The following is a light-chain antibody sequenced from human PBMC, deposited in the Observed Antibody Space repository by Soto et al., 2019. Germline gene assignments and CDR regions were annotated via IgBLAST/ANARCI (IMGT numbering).Light chain of an antibody. CDR2: GVS. J-gene: IGKJ1*01. CDR3: QQYRDYSWT. V-gene: IGKV1-5*03. Sequence: DIQMTQSPSTLSASVGDRVTITCRASQSVTSWLAWFQQKSGKAPNLLIYGVSSVESGVPSRFSGSGSGTEFTLTISNLQPDDYATYYCQQYRDYSWTFGQGTKVESK. CDR1: QSVTSW.